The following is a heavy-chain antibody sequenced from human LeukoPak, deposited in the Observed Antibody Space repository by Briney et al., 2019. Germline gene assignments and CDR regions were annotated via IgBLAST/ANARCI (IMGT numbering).Heavy chain of an antibody. V-gene: IGHV1-2*02. Sequence: ASVKVSCKASGYTFTGYYMHWVRQAPGQGLEWMGWINPNSGGTNYAQKFQGRVTMTRDTSISTAYMEQSRLRSDDTAVYYCARVLGGDYKGYYYGMDVWGQGTTVTVSS. CDR1: GYTFTGYY. D-gene: IGHD2-21*02. CDR2: INPNSGGT. CDR3: ARVLGGDYKGYYYGMDV. J-gene: IGHJ6*02.